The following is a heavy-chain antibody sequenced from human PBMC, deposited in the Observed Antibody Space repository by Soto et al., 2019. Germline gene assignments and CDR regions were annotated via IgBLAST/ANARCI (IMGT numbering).Heavy chain of an antibody. CDR2: IYYSGST. V-gene: IGHV4-30-4*01. Sequence: SETLSLTCTVSGGSISSGDYYWSWIRQPPGKGLEWIGYIYYSGSTYYNPSLKSRVTISVDTSKNQFSLKLSSVTAAYTAVYYCARDVLRIAPLLGYYYYYVMDVWGQGTTVTVSS. CDR3: ARDVLRIAPLLGYYYYYVMDV. D-gene: IGHD1-26*01. CDR1: GGSISSGDYY. J-gene: IGHJ6*02.